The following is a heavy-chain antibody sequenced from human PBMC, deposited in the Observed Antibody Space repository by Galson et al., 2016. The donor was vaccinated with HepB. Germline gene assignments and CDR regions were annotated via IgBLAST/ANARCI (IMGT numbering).Heavy chain of an antibody. CDR3: AKDRVYAAVNWFDP. Sequence: SLRLSCAASGFIFSSSWMSWVRQAPGKGLEWVSAISGSGDNTYYADSVKGRFTISRDNSKNTLYLQMNSLRAEDTAVYYCAKDRVYAAVNWFDPWGQGTLVTVSS. J-gene: IGHJ5*02. CDR1: GFIFSSSW. D-gene: IGHD5/OR15-5a*01. CDR2: ISGSGDNT. V-gene: IGHV3-23*01.